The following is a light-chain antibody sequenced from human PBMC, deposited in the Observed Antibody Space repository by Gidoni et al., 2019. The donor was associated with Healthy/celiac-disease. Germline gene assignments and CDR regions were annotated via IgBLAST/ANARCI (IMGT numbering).Light chain of an antibody. J-gene: IGLJ3*02. CDR1: NSDIGNNY. V-gene: IGLV1-51*01. CDR3: GTWDSSLSAWV. CDR2: DSY. Sequence: QSVLTQPPSLSAAPGQTVTISCSGSNSDIGNNYVAWYQHLPGAAPKLLIYDSYQRPSGIPDRFSGSRSGTSAALAITGLQTGDEADYYCGTWDSSLSAWVFGGGTKLTGL.